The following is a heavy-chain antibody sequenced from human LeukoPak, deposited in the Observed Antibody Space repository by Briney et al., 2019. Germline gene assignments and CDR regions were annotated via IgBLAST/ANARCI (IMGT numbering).Heavy chain of an antibody. CDR2: MNHNSGNT. CDR1: GYTFTSYD. V-gene: IGHV1-8*01. CDR3: AREKLWFGEFPFDN. J-gene: IGHJ4*02. D-gene: IGHD3-10*01. Sequence: GASVKVSCEASGYTFTSYDVNWVRQAAGQGLEWMGWMNHNSGNTNYAQKFQGRVTMTRNTSISTAYMELSSLRSEETAVYYCAREKLWFGEFPFDNWGQGTLVSVSS.